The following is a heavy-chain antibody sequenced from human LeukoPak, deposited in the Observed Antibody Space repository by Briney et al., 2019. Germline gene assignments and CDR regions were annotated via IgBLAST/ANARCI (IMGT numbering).Heavy chain of an antibody. V-gene: IGHV1-2*02. J-gene: IGHJ4*02. CDR1: GYTFTGYY. CDR3: ARVGAGDCCFFNY. D-gene: IGHD2-21*02. CDR2: INPNSGGT. Sequence: ASVKVSCKPSGYTFTGYYMHWVRQAPGQGLEWIGWINPNSGGTSYAQKSQGRITMTGDTYISTANLSLSKLRSDAAYVYSCARVGAGDCCFFNYWGQGTLVTVSS.